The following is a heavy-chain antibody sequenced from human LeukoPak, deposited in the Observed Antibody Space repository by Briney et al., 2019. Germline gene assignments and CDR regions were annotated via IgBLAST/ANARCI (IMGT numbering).Heavy chain of an antibody. V-gene: IGHV3-73*01. D-gene: IGHD3-3*01. J-gene: IGHJ4*02. CDR3: FRLVFMEGRMN. CDR2: IRTKSNNYAT. Sequence: GGPLRLSGAASGLTLSGSEITWVRQASGKGLEWVARIRTKSNNYATAYVASVKGRFSISRDDSKSTAYLQMDNLRTEDTAVYYCFRLVFMEGRMNWDQGTLVTVSS. CDR1: GLTLSGSE.